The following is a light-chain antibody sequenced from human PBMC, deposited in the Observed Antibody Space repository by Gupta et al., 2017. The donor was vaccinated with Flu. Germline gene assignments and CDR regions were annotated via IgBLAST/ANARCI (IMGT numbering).Light chain of an antibody. CDR3: ATWDDRMNGWV. J-gene: IGLJ3*02. Sequence: QSVLSQPASASGAPGQKVIISCSGNTSNVGTYTVTWYHQLPRTAPKLLIYNNDQRPSGVPDRFSGSKSGTSASLAIYGLRAEDESEYFCATWDDRMNGWVFGGGTKLTVL. CDR1: TSNVGTYT. V-gene: IGLV1-44*01. CDR2: NND.